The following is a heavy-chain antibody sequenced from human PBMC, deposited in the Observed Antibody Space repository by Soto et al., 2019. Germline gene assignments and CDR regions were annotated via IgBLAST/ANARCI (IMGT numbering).Heavy chain of an antibody. D-gene: IGHD3-22*01. Sequence: GASVKVSCKASGGTFSSYAISWVRQAPGQGLEWMGGIISIFGTANYAQKFQGRVTITADESTSTAYMELSSLRSEDTAVYYCAPLGGYDSRGVAGYWGQGTLVTVSS. CDR2: IISIFGTA. CDR1: GGTFSSYA. CDR3: APLGGYDSRGVAGY. V-gene: IGHV1-69*13. J-gene: IGHJ4*02.